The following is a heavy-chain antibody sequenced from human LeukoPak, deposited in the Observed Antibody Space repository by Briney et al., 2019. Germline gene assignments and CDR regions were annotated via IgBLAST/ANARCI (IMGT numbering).Heavy chain of an antibody. D-gene: IGHD3-16*01. Sequence: SETLSLTCTVSGGSISSSSYYWGWIRQPPGKGLEWIGSIYYSGSTCYNPSLKSRVTISVDTSKNQFSLKLSSVTAADTAVYYCARQSYYDYVWGSPEGAFDIWGQGTMVTVSS. V-gene: IGHV4-39*01. J-gene: IGHJ3*02. CDR3: ARQSYYDYVWGSPEGAFDI. CDR2: IYYSGST. CDR1: GGSISSSSYY.